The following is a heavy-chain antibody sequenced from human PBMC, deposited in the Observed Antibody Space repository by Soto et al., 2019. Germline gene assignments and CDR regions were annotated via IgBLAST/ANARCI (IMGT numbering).Heavy chain of an antibody. V-gene: IGHV3-23*01. CDR3: ATLPGIAVASDAFDI. CDR2: ISGGGGST. D-gene: IGHD6-19*01. J-gene: IGHJ3*02. CDR1: GFTFSSYA. Sequence: GGSLRLSCAASGFTFSSYAMSWVRQAPGKGLEWVSAISGGGGSTYYADSVKGRFTISRDNSKNTLYLQMNSLRAEDTAVYYCATLPGIAVASDAFDIWGQGTMVTVSS.